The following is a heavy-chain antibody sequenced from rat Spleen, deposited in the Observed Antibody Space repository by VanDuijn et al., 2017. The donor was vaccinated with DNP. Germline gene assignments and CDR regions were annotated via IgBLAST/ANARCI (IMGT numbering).Heavy chain of an antibody. CDR3: ATSSYYGYDYGFGY. V-gene: IGHV5S13*01. CDR1: GFSLTSYT. J-gene: IGHJ3*01. CDR2: ISTVGDNS. Sequence: VQLKESGPGLVQPSQTLSLTCTVSGFSLTSYTVSWVRQPPGKGLEWVASISTVGDNSVYRDSVKGRFTISRDNAKNTQYLQMDSLRSEDTATYYCATSSYYGYDYGFGYWGQGTLVTVSS. D-gene: IGHD1-7*01.